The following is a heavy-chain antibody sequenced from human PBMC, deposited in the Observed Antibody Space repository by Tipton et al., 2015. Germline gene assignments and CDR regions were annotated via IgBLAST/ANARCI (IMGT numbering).Heavy chain of an antibody. CDR1: GGSISRYY. J-gene: IGHJ4*02. CDR3: ARTLQGYFDS. V-gene: IGHV4-59*01. CDR2: IYYSGST. Sequence: TLSLTCTVSGGSISRYYWNWIRQPPGKGLEWIGYIYYSGSTNYNPSLKSRVTISVDTSKNQFSLKLTSVTAADTAVYYCARTLQGYFDSWGQGTLVTVSS. D-gene: IGHD4-11*01.